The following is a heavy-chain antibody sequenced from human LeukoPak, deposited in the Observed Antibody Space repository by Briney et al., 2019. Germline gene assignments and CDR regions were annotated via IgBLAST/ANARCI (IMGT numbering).Heavy chain of an antibody. CDR3: ARRGYDRYYYYYYMDV. Sequence: PGGSLRLSCAASGFTFSSYWMSWVRQAPGKGLEWVANIKQDGSEKYYVDSVKSRFTISEDNAKNSLYLQMNSLRAEDTAVYYCARRGYDRYYYYYYMDVWGKGTTVTVSS. CDR1: GFTFSSYW. V-gene: IGHV3-7*01. D-gene: IGHD5-12*01. J-gene: IGHJ6*03. CDR2: IKQDGSEK.